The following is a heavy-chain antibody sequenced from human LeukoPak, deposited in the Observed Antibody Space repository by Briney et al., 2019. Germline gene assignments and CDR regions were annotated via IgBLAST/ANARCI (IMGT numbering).Heavy chain of an antibody. CDR2: ISSSGSTI. J-gene: IGHJ4*02. D-gene: IGHD6-13*01. CDR3: AKAKYSSSWGHFDY. V-gene: IGHV3-11*04. CDR1: GFTFSDYY. Sequence: GGSLRLSCAASGFTFSDYYMSWIRQAPGKGLEWVSYISSSGSTIYYADSVKGRFTISRDNAKNSLYLQMNSLRAEDTAVYYCAKAKYSSSWGHFDYWGQGTLVTVSS.